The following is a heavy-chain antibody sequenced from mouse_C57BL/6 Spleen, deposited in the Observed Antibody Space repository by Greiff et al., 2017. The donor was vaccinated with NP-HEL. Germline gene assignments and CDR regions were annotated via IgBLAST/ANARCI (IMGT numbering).Heavy chain of an antibody. J-gene: IGHJ2*01. Sequence: EVQLQQSGAELVKPGASVKLSCTASGFNIKDYYMHWVKQRTEQGLEWIGRIDPEDGETKYAPKFQGKATITADTSSNTAHLQLSSRTYEATADYYSARIGISISIYPGCWGQGATLSAAS. V-gene: IGHV14-2*01. CDR2: IDPEDGET. CDR1: GFNIKDYY. CDR3: ARIGISISIYPGC. D-gene: IGHD2-1*01.